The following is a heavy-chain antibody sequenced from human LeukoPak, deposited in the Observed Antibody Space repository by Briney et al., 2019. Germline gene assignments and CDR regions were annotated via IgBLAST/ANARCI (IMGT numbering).Heavy chain of an antibody. V-gene: IGHV3-23*01. CDR1: GFTFSSYA. D-gene: IGHD3-3*01. CDR3: ANTNMVFWSGYSFWFDP. CDR2: ISGSGGST. J-gene: IGHJ5*02. Sequence: GGSLRLSCAASGFTFSSYAMSWVRQAPGKGLEWVSAISGSGGSTYYADSVKGRFTISRDNSKNTLYLQMNSLRAEDTAVYYCANTNMVFWSGYSFWFDPWGQGTLVTVSS.